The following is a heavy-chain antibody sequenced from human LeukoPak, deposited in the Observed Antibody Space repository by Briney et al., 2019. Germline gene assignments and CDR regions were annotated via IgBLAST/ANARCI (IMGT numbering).Heavy chain of an antibody. D-gene: IGHD3/OR15-3a*01. CDR1: GGSISSSNW. Sequence: SGTLSLTCAVSGGSISSSNWWSWVRQPPGKGLEWIGEIYHSGSTNYNPSLRSRVTISVDMSKNQFSLKLSSVTAADTAVYYCARQSGTGTLLDYWGQGTLVTVSS. CDR2: IYHSGST. V-gene: IGHV4-4*02. J-gene: IGHJ4*02. CDR3: ARQSGTGTLLDY.